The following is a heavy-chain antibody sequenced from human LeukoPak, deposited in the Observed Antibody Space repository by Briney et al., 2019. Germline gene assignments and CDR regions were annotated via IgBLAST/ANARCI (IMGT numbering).Heavy chain of an antibody. D-gene: IGHD3-10*01. Sequence: SQTLSLTCAISGDSVSSNSAAWNWIRQSPSRGLEWLGRTYYRSKWHSYYAPSVKSRITINPDTSKNQFSLQLKSVTPEDAAVYYCARMVGLVSDFWGQGTLVTVSS. CDR3: ARMVGLVSDF. V-gene: IGHV6-1*01. CDR1: GDSVSSNSAA. CDR2: TYYRSKWHS. J-gene: IGHJ4*02.